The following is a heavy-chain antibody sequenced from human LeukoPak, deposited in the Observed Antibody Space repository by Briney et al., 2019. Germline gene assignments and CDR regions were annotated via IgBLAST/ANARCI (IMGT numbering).Heavy chain of an antibody. Sequence: GGSLRLSCSASGFTFSTYSMNWVRQAPGKGLEWVAVISYDGSNKYYADSVKGRFTISRDNSKNTLYLQMNSLRAEDTAVYYCARDRGAIVGATFDYWGQGTLVTVSS. CDR1: GFTFSTYS. CDR2: ISYDGSNK. J-gene: IGHJ4*02. D-gene: IGHD1-26*01. V-gene: IGHV3-30*03. CDR3: ARDRGAIVGATFDY.